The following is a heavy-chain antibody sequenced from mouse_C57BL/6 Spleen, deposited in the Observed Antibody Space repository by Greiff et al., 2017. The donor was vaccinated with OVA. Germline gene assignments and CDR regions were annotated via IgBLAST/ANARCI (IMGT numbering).Heavy chain of an antibody. J-gene: IGHJ1*03. Sequence: VQLQQSGPELVKPGASVKISCKASGYAFSSSWMNWVKQRPGKGLEWIGRIYPGDGDTNYNGKFKGKATLTADKSSSTAYMQLSSLTSEDSAVYFCARLGDGYYVWYFDVWGTGTTVTVSS. CDR3: ARLGDGYYVWYFDV. D-gene: IGHD2-3*01. CDR1: GYAFSSSW. CDR2: IYPGDGDT. V-gene: IGHV1-82*01.